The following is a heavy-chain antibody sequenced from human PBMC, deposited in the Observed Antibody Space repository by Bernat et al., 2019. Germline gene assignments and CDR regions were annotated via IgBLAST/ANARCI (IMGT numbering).Heavy chain of an antibody. D-gene: IGHD3-10*01. CDR3: AKGRGSYYYGSGSFKYYYYYGMDV. J-gene: IGHJ6*02. CDR2: ISGSGGST. CDR1: GFTFSSYA. V-gene: IGHV3-23*01. Sequence: EVQLLESGGGLVQPGGSLRLSCAASGFTFSSYAMSWVRQAPGKGLEWVSAISGSGGSTYYADSGKGRLTISSDNSKNTLYLQMNSLRAEDTAVYYCAKGRGSYYYGSGSFKYYYYYGMDVWGQGTTVTVSS.